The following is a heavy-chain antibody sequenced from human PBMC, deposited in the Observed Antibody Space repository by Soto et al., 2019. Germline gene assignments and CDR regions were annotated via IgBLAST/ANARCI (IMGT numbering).Heavy chain of an antibody. CDR2: IIPILGIA. CDR3: ARVGYCSGGSCHSGRDWFDP. Sequence: SVKVSCKASGGTFSSYTISWVRQAPGQGLEWMGRIIPILGIANYAQKFQGRVTITADKSTSTAYMELSSLRSEDTAVYYCARVGYCSGGSCHSGRDWFDPWGQGTLVTVSS. CDR1: GGTFSSYT. V-gene: IGHV1-69*02. J-gene: IGHJ5*02. D-gene: IGHD2-15*01.